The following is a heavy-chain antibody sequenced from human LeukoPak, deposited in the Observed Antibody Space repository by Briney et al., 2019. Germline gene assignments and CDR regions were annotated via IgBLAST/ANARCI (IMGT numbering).Heavy chain of an antibody. CDR2: IWYDGSKE. CDR3: ARGHNFGRLHPFDY. D-gene: IGHD3-9*01. J-gene: IGHJ4*02. V-gene: IGHV3-33*01. Sequence: PGGSLRLSCAASGFVFSSYGMHWVRKTPGKGLEWVAVIWYDGSKEYYVDSVKGRFTISRDNSKNTLYLQMNSLRAEDTAVYYCARGHNFGRLHPFDYWGQGTLVTVSS. CDR1: GFVFSSYG.